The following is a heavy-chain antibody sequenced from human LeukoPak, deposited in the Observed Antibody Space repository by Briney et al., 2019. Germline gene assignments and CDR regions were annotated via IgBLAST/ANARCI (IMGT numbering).Heavy chain of an antibody. D-gene: IGHD3-10*01. V-gene: IGHV3-9*01. CDR1: GFTFRDYA. Sequence: GGSLRLSCAASGFTFRDYAMHWVRQTPGKAPEWVSGISRNSGSIGYADSVKGRFTISRDNAKNSLFLQMNSLRVEDTALYYGQKGVLLAADSFNIGGQGTLVTVS. J-gene: IGHJ3*02. CDR3: QKGVLLAADSFNI. CDR2: ISRNSGSI.